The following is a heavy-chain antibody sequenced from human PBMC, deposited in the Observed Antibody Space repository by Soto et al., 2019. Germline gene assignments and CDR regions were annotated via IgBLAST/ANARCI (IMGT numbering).Heavy chain of an antibody. Sequence: PEGSLRLSCAASGFTFSSYGMHWVRQAPGKGLEWVAVIWYDGSNKYYAACMMGRFTISRDNSKNTLYLQMNSLRAEDTAVYYCARFPSIAVAGTDYWGQGTLVTVSS. D-gene: IGHD6-19*01. CDR3: ARFPSIAVAGTDY. CDR1: GFTFSSYG. J-gene: IGHJ4*02. V-gene: IGHV3-33*01. CDR2: IWYDGSNK.